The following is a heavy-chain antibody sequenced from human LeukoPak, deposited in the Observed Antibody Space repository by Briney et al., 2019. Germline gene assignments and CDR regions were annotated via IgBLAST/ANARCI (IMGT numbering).Heavy chain of an antibody. CDR1: GGSISSSSYY. CDR2: IYYSGST. V-gene: IGHV4-39*07. D-gene: IGHD2-21*02. CDR3: ARLGNCGGDCYSFDP. Sequence: SETLSLTCTVSGGSISSSSYYWGWIRQPPGKGLEWIGSIYYSGSTYYNPSLKSRVTISVDTSKNQFSLKLSSVTAADTAVYYCARLGNCGGDCYSFDPWGQGTLVTVSS. J-gene: IGHJ5*02.